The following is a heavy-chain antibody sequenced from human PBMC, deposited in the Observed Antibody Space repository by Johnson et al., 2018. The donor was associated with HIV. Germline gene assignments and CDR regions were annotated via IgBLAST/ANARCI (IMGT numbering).Heavy chain of an antibody. J-gene: IGHJ3*02. CDR3: AAEWEVYAFDI. V-gene: IGHV3-7*05. D-gene: IGHD1-26*01. Sequence: SSYWMSWVRQAPGKGLEWVANIKQDGSEKYYVDSVKGRFTISRDNAKNSLYLQMNSLRADDTAVYYCAAEWEVYAFDIWGQGTMVTVSS. CDR2: IKQDGSEK. CDR1: SSYW.